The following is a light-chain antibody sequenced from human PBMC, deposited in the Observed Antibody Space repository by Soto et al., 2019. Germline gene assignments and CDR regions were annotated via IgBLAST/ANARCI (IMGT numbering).Light chain of an antibody. CDR1: QSISSW. V-gene: IGKV1-5*01. J-gene: IGKJ3*01. Sequence: DIQMTQSPSTLSASVGDRVTITCRARQSISSWLAWYQQKPGKAPKLLIYDASSLESGVPSRFSGSGSGTEFTLTISSLQPDDFATDYCQQYNSYSPAFGPGTKVDIK. CDR2: DAS. CDR3: QQYNSYSPA.